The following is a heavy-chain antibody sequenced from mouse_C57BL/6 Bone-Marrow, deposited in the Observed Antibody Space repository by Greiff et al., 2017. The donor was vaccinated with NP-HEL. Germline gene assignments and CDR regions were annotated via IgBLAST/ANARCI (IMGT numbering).Heavy chain of an antibody. J-gene: IGHJ4*01. CDR1: EYEFPSHD. CDR3: ARPLYDCDGGGYAMDY. D-gene: IGHD2-4*01. CDR2: INSDGGST. V-gene: IGHV5-2*01. Sequence: EVNLVESGGGLVQPGESLKLSCESNEYEFPSHDMSWVRKTPEKRLELVAAINSDGGSTYYPDPMERRFIIYRAHHKQTLYLEKSSLRSEDTALYYCARPLYDCDGGGYAMDYWGQGTSVTVSS.